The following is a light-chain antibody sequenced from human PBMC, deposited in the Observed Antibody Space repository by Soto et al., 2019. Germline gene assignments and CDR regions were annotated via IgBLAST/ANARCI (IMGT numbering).Light chain of an antibody. CDR3: SSYTSSNTYV. Sequence: QSSLTQPASVSGSPGQSITIACIGTSSEVGGYNYVSWYQHHPGKAPKLMIYDVSYRPSGVSNRFSGSKSGNTASLTISGLQAEDEADYYCSSYTSSNTYVFGPGTKVTVL. J-gene: IGLJ1*01. V-gene: IGLV2-14*01. CDR1: SSEVGGYNY. CDR2: DVS.